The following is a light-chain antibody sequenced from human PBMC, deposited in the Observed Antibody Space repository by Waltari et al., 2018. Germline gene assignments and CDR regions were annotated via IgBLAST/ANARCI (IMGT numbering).Light chain of an antibody. CDR2: AAS. CDR3: QESYNSPPTLT. Sequence: DFQMTQSPSSLSASVGDRVTITCRASQSIITYLNWYQQKTGKAPKLLISAASSLQSGVPSRFSGSGSGTDFTLTISSLQPEDFATYYCQESYNSPPTLTFGGGTKVENK. CDR1: QSIITY. V-gene: IGKV1-39*01. J-gene: IGKJ4*01.